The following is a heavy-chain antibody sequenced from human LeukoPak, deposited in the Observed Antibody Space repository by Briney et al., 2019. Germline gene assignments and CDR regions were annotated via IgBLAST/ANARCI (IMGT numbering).Heavy chain of an antibody. V-gene: IGHV3-23*01. CDR1: GFTFSSYA. CDR3: AKNVGSSSRNGLDV. CDR2: ISGSGDNT. D-gene: IGHD6-13*01. J-gene: IGHJ6*02. Sequence: GGSLRLPCAASGFTFSSYAMSWVRQAPGKGLEWVSAISGSGDNTYYADSVKGRFTISRDNARDSVYLQMNILRAEDAAVYYCAKNVGSSSRNGLDVWGQGTTVTVSS.